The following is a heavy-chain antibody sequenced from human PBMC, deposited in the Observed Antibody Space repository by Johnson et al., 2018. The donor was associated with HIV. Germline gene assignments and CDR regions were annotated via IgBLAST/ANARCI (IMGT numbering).Heavy chain of an antibody. CDR1: GFTFSGSA. J-gene: IGHJ3*02. D-gene: IGHD3-10*01. CDR3: TDGESLFDI. Sequence: VQLVESGGGLVQPGGSLKLSCAASGFTFSGSAMHWVRQASGKGLEWVGRIRSKANSYATAYAASVKGRFTISRDDSKNTAYLQMNSLKTEDTAVYYCTDGESLFDIWGQGTMVTVSS. V-gene: IGHV3-73*02. CDR2: IRSKANSYAT.